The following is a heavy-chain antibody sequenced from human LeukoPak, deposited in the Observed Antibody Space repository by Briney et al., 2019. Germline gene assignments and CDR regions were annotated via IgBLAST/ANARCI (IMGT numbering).Heavy chain of an antibody. V-gene: IGHV3-7*03. CDR1: AFIFSGHW. J-gene: IGHJ4*02. D-gene: IGHD6-19*01. CDR3: AKQWPVFDY. Sequence: GGSLRLSCEGSAFIFSGHWMNWVRQTPGKGLEWVASIKEDGSVRQYVDSVKGRFSISRDNTKGSLFLQLNSLRAEDTAVYYCAKQWPVFDYWGQGTLVTVSS. CDR2: IKEDGSVR.